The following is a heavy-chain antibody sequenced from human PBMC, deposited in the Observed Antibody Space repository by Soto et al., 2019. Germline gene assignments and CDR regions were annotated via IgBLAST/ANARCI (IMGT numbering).Heavy chain of an antibody. V-gene: IGHV1-18*01. CDR1: GYAFTGYG. CDR3: ARAYAKLRAFDI. CDR2: ISAYNGNT. Sequence: ASVKVCCKASGYAFTGYGSGWGRQAPGQGLEWMGWISAYNGNTNYAQKLQGRVTMTTDTSTSTAYMELRSLRSDDTAVYYCARAYAKLRAFDIWGQGTMVTVSS. D-gene: IGHD4-17*01. J-gene: IGHJ3*02.